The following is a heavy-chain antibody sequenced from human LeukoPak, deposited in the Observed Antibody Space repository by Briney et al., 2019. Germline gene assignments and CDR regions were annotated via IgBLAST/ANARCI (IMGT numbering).Heavy chain of an antibody. V-gene: IGHV1-46*01. D-gene: IGHD3-10*01. Sequence: ASVKVSCKASGYTFTRYYMHWVRQAPGQGLEWMGIINPSGGSARYAQKFQGRVTMTRDTSTSTVYMEVSSLRAEDTAIYYCAKDRDYYGSGSDYWGQGTLVTVSS. CDR2: INPSGGSA. J-gene: IGHJ4*02. CDR1: GYTFTRYY. CDR3: AKDRDYYGSGSDY.